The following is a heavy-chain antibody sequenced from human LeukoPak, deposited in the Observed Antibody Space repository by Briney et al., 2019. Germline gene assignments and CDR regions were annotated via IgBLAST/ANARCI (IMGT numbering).Heavy chain of an antibody. Sequence: SVKVSCKASGGTFSSYAISWVRQAPGQGLEWMGRIIPILGIANYAQKFQGRVTITADKSTSTAYMELSSLGSEDTAVYYCARDKDIVVVPAARGYYYYGMDVWGQGTTVTVSS. CDR3: ARDKDIVVVPAARGYYYYGMDV. V-gene: IGHV1-69*04. CDR1: GGTFSSYA. D-gene: IGHD2-2*01. J-gene: IGHJ6*02. CDR2: IIPILGIA.